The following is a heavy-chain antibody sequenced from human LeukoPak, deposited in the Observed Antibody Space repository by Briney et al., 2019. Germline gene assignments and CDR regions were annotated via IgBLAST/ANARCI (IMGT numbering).Heavy chain of an antibody. CDR2: IWYDGSNK. V-gene: IGHV3-33*01. D-gene: IGHD2-2*01. J-gene: IGHJ4*02. Sequence: PGGSLRLSCAASGFTFSSYGMHWVRQAPGKGLEWVAVIWYDGSNKYYADSVKGRFTISRDNSKNTLYLQMNSLRAEDTAVYYCARGYCSSTSCYVLTLFDYWGQGTLVTVSS. CDR3: ARGYCSSTSCYVLTLFDY. CDR1: GFTFSSYG.